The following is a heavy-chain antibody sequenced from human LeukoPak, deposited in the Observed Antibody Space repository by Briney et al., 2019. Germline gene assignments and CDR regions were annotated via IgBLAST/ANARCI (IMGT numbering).Heavy chain of an antibody. J-gene: IGHJ4*02. Sequence: GGSLRLSCSASGFTFRNYGMHWVRQAPGKGLEWVSFIQSDESNKYYSDSVKGRFTISRDNSKNMLYLQMSSLRPEDTAVYYCAKELTSGWFFDYWGQGTLVIVSS. CDR1: GFTFRNYG. D-gene: IGHD6-19*01. CDR2: IQSDESNK. V-gene: IGHV3-30*02. CDR3: AKELTSGWFFDY.